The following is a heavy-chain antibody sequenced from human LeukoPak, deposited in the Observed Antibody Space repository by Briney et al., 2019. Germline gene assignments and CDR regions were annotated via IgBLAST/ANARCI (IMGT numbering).Heavy chain of an antibody. Sequence: PGGSLRLSCAASAFIFSSYAMSWVRQAPGKGLEGVSAISGSGGNTYYADSVKGRFTISRDNSKDTLYLQMHSLRAEDTAVYYCAKVTCSGGNCWPHYYYGMDVWGQGTTVTVSS. V-gene: IGHV3-23*01. D-gene: IGHD2-15*01. CDR2: ISGSGGNT. CDR1: AFIFSSYA. J-gene: IGHJ6*02. CDR3: AKVTCSGGNCWPHYYYGMDV.